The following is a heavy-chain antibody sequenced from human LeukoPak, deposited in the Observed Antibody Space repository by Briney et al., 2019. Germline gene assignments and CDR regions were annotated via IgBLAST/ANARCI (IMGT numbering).Heavy chain of an antibody. CDR2: IKQDGSEK. D-gene: IGHD5-18*01. CDR3: ARPIQLWLRGSAFDI. Sequence: TGGSLRLSCAASGLIFSDFWMSWVRQTPGKGLEWVANIKQDGSEKYYVDSVKGRFTISRDNAKNSLYLQMNSLRAEDTAVYYCARPIQLWLRGSAFDIWGQGTVVTVSS. V-gene: IGHV3-7*03. CDR1: GLIFSDFW. J-gene: IGHJ3*02.